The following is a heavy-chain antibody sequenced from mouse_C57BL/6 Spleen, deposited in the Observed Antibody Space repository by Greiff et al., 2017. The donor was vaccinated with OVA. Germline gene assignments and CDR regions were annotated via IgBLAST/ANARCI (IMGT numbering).Heavy chain of an antibody. J-gene: IGHJ4*01. CDR3: ARSSRRGFYAMDY. CDR1: GFTFSDYG. CDR2: ISSGSSTI. Sequence: EVQLVESGGGLVKPGGSLKLSCAASGFTFSDYGMHWVRQAPEKGLEWVAYISSGSSTIYYADTVKGRFIISRDNAKNTLFLQMTSLRSEDTAMYYCARSSRRGFYAMDYWGQGTSVTVSS. D-gene: IGHD2-12*01. V-gene: IGHV5-17*01.